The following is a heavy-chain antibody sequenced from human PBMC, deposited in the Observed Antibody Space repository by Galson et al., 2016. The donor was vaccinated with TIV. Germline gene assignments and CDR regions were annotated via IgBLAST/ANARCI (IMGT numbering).Heavy chain of an antibody. CDR1: GGTFTNYA. CDR3: ARGVAHVDSVMLNADAFDV. J-gene: IGHJ3*01. V-gene: IGHV1-69*04. Sequence: SVKVSCKASGGTFTNYAFSWVRQAPGQGLEWMGRITPILGMTNYAQKFQGRVTISADISTDTAYLELSSLRSEDTAIYYCARGVAHVDSVMLNADAFDVWGQGTMVTVSS. D-gene: IGHD3-16*01. CDR2: ITPILGMT.